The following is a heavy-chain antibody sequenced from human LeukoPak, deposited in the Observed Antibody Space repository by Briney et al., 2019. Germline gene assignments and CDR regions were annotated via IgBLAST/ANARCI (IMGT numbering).Heavy chain of an antibody. CDR2: ISWNSGSI. CDR3: AKARSMIAYAQDY. Sequence: GGSLRLSCAASGFTFDDYAMHWVRQAPGKGLEWVSGISWNSGSIGYADSVKGRFTISRDSSKNTLYLQMNSLRAEDTAVYYCAKARSMIAYAQDYWGQGTLVTVSS. D-gene: IGHD3-22*01. V-gene: IGHV3-9*01. J-gene: IGHJ4*02. CDR1: GFTFDDYA.